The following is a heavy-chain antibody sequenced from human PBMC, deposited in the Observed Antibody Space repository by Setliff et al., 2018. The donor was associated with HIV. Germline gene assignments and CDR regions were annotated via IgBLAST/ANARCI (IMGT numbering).Heavy chain of an antibody. D-gene: IGHD3-3*01. V-gene: IGHV4-39*02. Sequence: PSETLSLTCSFSGPSIITTDYYWAWVRQPPGKGLEWIGSIYFSGSTDYNPSLKGRVTISGDTSLRHFSLSLASVTAADTAVYFCAAYFDFWSGYGLRGVVPCMDVWGKGTTVTVSS. J-gene: IGHJ6*03. CDR2: IYFSGST. CDR1: GPSIITTDYY. CDR3: AAYFDFWSGYGLRGVVPCMDV.